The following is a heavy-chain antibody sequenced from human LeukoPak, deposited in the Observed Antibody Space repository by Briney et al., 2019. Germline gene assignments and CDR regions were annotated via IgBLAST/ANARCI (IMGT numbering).Heavy chain of an antibody. Sequence: GASVKVSCKASGYTFTSYGISWVRQAPGQGHEWMGWISAYNGNTNYAQKLQGRVTMTTDTSTSTAYMELRSLRSDDTAVYYCARDYTYYYGSGSRGFFDYWGQGTLVTVSS. V-gene: IGHV1-18*01. D-gene: IGHD3-10*01. CDR3: ARDYTYYYGSGSRGFFDY. J-gene: IGHJ4*02. CDR1: GYTFTSYG. CDR2: ISAYNGNT.